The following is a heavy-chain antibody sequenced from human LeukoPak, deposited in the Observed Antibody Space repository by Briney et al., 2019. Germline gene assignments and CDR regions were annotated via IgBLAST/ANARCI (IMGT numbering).Heavy chain of an antibody. V-gene: IGHV3-30-3*01. CDR2: LSYDGSNE. J-gene: IGHJ4*02. CDR3: ARDAPSPGAAHSSSYYFDY. D-gene: IGHD6-13*01. CDR1: GFTFSSYS. Sequence: WRSLRLSCAASGFTFSSYSMHWVRQAPGKGLEWVAVLSYDGSNEYYTDSVKGRFTISRDNSKNTLLLQMNSLRIEDTAEYYCARDAPSPGAAHSSSYYFDYWGQGTLVTVSS.